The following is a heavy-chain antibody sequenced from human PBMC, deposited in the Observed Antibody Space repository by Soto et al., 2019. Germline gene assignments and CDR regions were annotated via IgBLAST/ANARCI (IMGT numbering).Heavy chain of an antibody. V-gene: IGHV1-69*13. CDR1: GCTFSSYA. CDR3: ARLVVTDHNWFDP. CDR2: IIPIFGTA. Sequence: SVKASCKASGCTFSSYAISWVRQAPGQGLEWMGGIIPIFGTANYAQKFQGRVTITADESTSTAYMELSRLRSEDTAVYYCARLVVTDHNWFDPWGQGTLITVSS. D-gene: IGHD2-2*01. J-gene: IGHJ5*02.